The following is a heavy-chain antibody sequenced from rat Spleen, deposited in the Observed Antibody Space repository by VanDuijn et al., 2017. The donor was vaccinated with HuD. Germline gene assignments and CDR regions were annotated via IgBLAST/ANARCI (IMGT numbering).Heavy chain of an antibody. CDR1: GFSLTSYN. CDR3: ARDNWYFDF. V-gene: IGHV2-45*01. J-gene: IGHJ1*01. CDR2: MWSGGST. Sequence: QVQLMESGPGLVQPSETLSLTCTVPGFSLTSYNVPWVRQPPGKGLEWMGVMWSGGSTDYNSALKSRLSISRDTSKNQVFLKMNSLQSEDTTTYYCARDNWYFDFWGPGTMVTVSS.